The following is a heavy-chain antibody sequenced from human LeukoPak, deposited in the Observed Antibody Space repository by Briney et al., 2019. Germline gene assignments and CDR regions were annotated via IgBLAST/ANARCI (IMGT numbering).Heavy chain of an antibody. J-gene: IGHJ4*02. Sequence: ASVKVSCKASGYTFASYGISWVRQAPGQGLEWMGWIGGYNGKTNYAQKLQGRITMTTDTSTSTAYMELRSLRSDDTAVYYCARDYRDVLLWFGELSKWGQGTLVTVSS. CDR2: IGGYNGKT. V-gene: IGHV1-18*01. D-gene: IGHD3-10*01. CDR1: GYTFASYG. CDR3: ARDYRDVLLWFGELSK.